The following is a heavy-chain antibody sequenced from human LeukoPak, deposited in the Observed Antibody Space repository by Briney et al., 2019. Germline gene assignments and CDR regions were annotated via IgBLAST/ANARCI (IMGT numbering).Heavy chain of an antibody. CDR2: IGTAGDT. V-gene: IGHV3-13*01. D-gene: IGHD1-26*01. CDR1: GFTFSNHA. J-gene: IGHJ4*02. CDR3: VRQQTPHGNFDY. Sequence: GGSLRLSCATSGFTFSNHAMHWVRQPTGKGLEWVSAIGTAGDTFYPGSVKGRFTISRENAKNSLSPQMNSLRAEDTAVYYCVRQQTPHGNFDYWGQGTLVTVSS.